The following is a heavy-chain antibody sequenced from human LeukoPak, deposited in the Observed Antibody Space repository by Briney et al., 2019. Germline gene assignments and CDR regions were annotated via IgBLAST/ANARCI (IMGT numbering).Heavy chain of an antibody. CDR1: GFSFTTYW. Sequence: PGGSLRLSCAASGFSFTTYWMSWVRQAPGKGLEWGTSIQQNGTEKYYVDSVKGRFTISRGNAKNSLDLQMNSLRVEDTAVYYCAKLAKYFYGSETYYFFEHWGQGTPVTASS. CDR3: AKLAKYFYGSETYYFFEH. CDR2: IQQNGTEK. V-gene: IGHV3-7*01. J-gene: IGHJ4*02. D-gene: IGHD3-10*01.